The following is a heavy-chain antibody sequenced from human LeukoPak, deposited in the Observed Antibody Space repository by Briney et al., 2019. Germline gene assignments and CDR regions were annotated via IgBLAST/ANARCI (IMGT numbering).Heavy chain of an antibody. CDR2: IYWDDDK. J-gene: IGHJ3*02. Sequence: KRSGPTLVKPTQTLTLTCTFSGFSLSTSGVGVGWIRQPPGKALEWPALIYWDDDKRYSPSLKSRLTITKDTSKNQVVLTMTNMDPVDTATYYCAHGRAAMLTDAFDIWGQGTMVTVSS. CDR1: GFSLSTSGVG. V-gene: IGHV2-5*02. CDR3: AHGRAAMLTDAFDI. D-gene: IGHD5-18*01.